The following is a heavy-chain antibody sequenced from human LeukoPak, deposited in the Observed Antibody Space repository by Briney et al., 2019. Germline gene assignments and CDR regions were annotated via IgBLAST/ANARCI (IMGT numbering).Heavy chain of an antibody. D-gene: IGHD6-19*01. V-gene: IGHV3-66*02. CDR3: AKSNLGSGWYYYYYYYMDV. Sequence: GGSLRLSCAASGFTVSSNYMNWVRQAPGKGLEWVSVIYSGGTTYYADSVKGRFTISRDNSKNTLYLQMNSLRAEDTAVYYCAKSNLGSGWYYYYYYYMDVWGKGTTVTVSS. J-gene: IGHJ6*03. CDR2: IYSGGTT. CDR1: GFTVSSNY.